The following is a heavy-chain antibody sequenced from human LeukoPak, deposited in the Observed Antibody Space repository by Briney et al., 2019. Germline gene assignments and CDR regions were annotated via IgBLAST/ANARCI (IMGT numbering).Heavy chain of an antibody. CDR1: GFTFSSYW. CDR2: IKQDGSEK. D-gene: IGHD3-10*01. J-gene: IGHJ4*02. CDR3: ARALWFGETFPAY. Sequence: GGSLRLPCAASGFTFSSYWMSWVRQAPGKGLEWVANIKQDGSEKYYVDSVKGRFTISRDNAKNSLYLQMNSLRAEDTAVYYCARALWFGETFPAYWGQGTLVTVSS. V-gene: IGHV3-7*01.